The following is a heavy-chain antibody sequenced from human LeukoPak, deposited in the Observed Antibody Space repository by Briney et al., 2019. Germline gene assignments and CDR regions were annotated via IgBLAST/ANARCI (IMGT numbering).Heavy chain of an antibody. D-gene: IGHD5-18*01. CDR2: IKSKTDGGTT. V-gene: IGHV3-15*01. CDR3: AHRNTALVRVDY. CDR1: GFTFRDAG. Sequence: GGSLRLSCAASGFTFRDAGMSWVRQAPGKGLEWVGRIKSKTDGGTTDYAAPVKGRFTISRDDSENTLYLKMSSLKTEDTAVYFCAHRNTALVRVDYWGQGTLVTVSS. J-gene: IGHJ4*02.